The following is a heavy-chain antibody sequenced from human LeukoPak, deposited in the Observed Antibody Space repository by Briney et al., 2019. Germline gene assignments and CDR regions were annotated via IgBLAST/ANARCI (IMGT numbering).Heavy chain of an antibody. V-gene: IGHV4-59*01. CDR1: GGSISSYY. Sequence: SETLSLTCTVSGGSISSYYWSWIRQPPGRGLEWLGYIYYSGSTNYNPSLKSRVTISVDTSKNQFSLRLSSVTAADTAVYYCARELLPGYSSGGYGYWGQGTLVTVSS. CDR2: IYYSGST. D-gene: IGHD6-19*01. J-gene: IGHJ4*02. CDR3: ARELLPGYSSGGYGY.